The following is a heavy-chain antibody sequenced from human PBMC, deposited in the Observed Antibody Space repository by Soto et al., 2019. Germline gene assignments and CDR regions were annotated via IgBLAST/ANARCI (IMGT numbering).Heavy chain of an antibody. D-gene: IGHD1-26*01. CDR1: NASITSSGYY. J-gene: IGHJ4*02. CDR2: IYHSGST. V-gene: IGHV4-31*03. CDR3: ARMSGTYYVPDY. Sequence: QVQLQESGPRLVEASQTLSLTCTVSNASITSSGYYWSWVRQPPGKRLEWIGSIYHSGSTFYSPSLQGRLTMSVDTSKNQFSLTLRSVTAADTAVYHCARMSGTYYVPDYWGQGTLVTVSS.